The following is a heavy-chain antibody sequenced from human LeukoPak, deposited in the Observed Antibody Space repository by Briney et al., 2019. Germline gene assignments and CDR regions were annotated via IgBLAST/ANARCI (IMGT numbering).Heavy chain of an antibody. CDR3: ARDALGDGPVDY. V-gene: IGHV3-74*01. Sequence: GGSLRLSCAASGFTFSSYWMHWVRQAPGKGLVWVSRINSDGSSTSYADSVKGRFTISRGNAKNTLYLQMNSLRAEDTAVYYCARDALGDGPVDYWGQGTLVTVSS. J-gene: IGHJ4*02. CDR2: INSDGSST. D-gene: IGHD5-24*01. CDR1: GFTFSSYW.